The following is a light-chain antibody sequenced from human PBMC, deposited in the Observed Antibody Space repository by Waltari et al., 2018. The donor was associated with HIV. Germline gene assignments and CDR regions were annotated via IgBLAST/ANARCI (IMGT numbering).Light chain of an antibody. Sequence: EKVMTQSPATLSVSPGERATFTCGASQDVNNNLAWYQQKPGQAPILLIYDASTRATGIPARFSGSGSGTDFALTISSLQSEDFAVYFCQQYADWPFTFGQGTRLEIK. V-gene: IGKV3-15*01. CDR3: QQYADWPFT. J-gene: IGKJ5*01. CDR1: QDVNNN. CDR2: DAS.